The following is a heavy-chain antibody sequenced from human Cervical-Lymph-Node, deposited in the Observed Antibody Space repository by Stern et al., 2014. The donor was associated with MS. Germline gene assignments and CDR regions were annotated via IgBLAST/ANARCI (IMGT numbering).Heavy chain of an antibody. CDR1: GGSISISDYY. J-gene: IGHJ4*02. Sequence: QLQLQESGPGLVKPSETLSLACIASGGSISISDYYWGWMRQSPGKGLVWIASIHYTWSMYYNPSLKSRLTISVDTSKNQFSLKVRSLTTADTAVYYCARRGKSNGSGYFFDYWGQGTLVTVSS. CDR3: ARRGKSNGSGYFFDY. CDR2: IHYTWSM. V-gene: IGHV4-39*01. D-gene: IGHD3-22*01.